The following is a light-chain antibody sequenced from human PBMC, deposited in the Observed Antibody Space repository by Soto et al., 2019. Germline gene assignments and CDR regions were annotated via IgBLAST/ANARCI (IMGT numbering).Light chain of an antibody. CDR2: WAS. J-gene: IGKJ2*02. Sequence: DIVMTQSPDSLAVSLGERATINCKSSQSVLYSSDNKNYLAWYQQKPGQPPKLLIYWASTRESGVPDRFSGSGSGTDFPLTMSSLQAEDVAVYYCQQYYSALCTFGQGTRLEIK. CDR3: QQYYSALCT. V-gene: IGKV4-1*01. CDR1: QSVLYSSDNKNY.